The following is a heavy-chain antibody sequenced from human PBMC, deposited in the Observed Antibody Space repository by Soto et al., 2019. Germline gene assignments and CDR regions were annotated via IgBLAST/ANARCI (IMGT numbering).Heavy chain of an antibody. Sequence: LSLTCTVSGGSVSSGSYYWSWIRQPPGKGLEWIGYIYYSGSANYNPSLKSRVTISVDTSKNQFSLKLSSVTAADTAVYYFARDVTYYDILTDSYYY. CDR2: IYYSGSA. V-gene: IGHV4-61*01. D-gene: IGHD3-9*01. J-gene: IGHJ6*01. CDR3: ARDVTYYDILTDSYYY. CDR1: GGSVSSGSYY.